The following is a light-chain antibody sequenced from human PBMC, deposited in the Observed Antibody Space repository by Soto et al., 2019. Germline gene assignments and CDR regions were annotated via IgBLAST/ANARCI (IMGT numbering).Light chain of an antibody. J-gene: IGKJ1*01. CDR3: QQYDNSPWT. CDR2: GAS. V-gene: IGKV3-20*01. Sequence: EIVLTQSPGTLSLSPGERGTLSCRASQSISTSYLAWYQQKPGQAPRLLIYGASSRATGIPDRFSGSGSGTDFTLTISRLEPEDFAVYYCQQYDNSPWTFGQGTKVEIK. CDR1: QSISTSY.